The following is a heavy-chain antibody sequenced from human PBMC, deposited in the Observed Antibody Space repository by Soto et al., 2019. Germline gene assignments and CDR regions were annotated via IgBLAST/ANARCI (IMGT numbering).Heavy chain of an antibody. J-gene: IGHJ5*02. Sequence: SVKVSCKASGGTFGSDAITWVRQAPGQGLEWVGRIIPIFGTTNYAQNLQGRVTISADKSTLTSYMELHSLTSDDTALYYCARDRTDSGYYTNWLDPWGQGTQVTVS. D-gene: IGHD3-22*01. CDR1: GGTFGSDA. CDR3: ARDRTDSGYYTNWLDP. CDR2: IIPIFGTT. V-gene: IGHV1-69*06.